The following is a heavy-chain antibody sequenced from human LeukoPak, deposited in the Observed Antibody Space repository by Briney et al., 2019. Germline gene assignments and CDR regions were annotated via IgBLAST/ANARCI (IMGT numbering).Heavy chain of an antibody. V-gene: IGHV1-18*01. CDR3: ARAGSHGSGRVGFDP. CDR2: ISAYNGNT. D-gene: IGHD3-10*01. CDR1: GGTFSSYA. J-gene: IGHJ5*02. Sequence: ASVKVSCKASGGTFSSYAISWVRQAPGQGLEWMGWISAYNGNTNYAQKLQGRVTMTTDTSTSTAYMELRSLRSDDTAVYYCARAGSHGSGRVGFDPWGQGTLVTVSS.